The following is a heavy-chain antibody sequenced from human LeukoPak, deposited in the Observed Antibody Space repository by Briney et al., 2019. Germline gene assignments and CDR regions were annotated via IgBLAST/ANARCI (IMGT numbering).Heavy chain of an antibody. J-gene: IGHJ4*02. V-gene: IGHV3-23*01. CDR1: GFTFSSYA. CDR2: ISASGSST. Sequence: GGSLRLSCAASGFTFSSYAMNWVRQAPGKGLEWVSFISASGSSTHYADSVKGRFTISRDNSNNTLYLQINSLRAEDTAAYYCAKGAQYDFWTGYTLEYFDVWGKGTLVTVSS. CDR3: AKGAQYDFWTGYTLEYFDV. D-gene: IGHD3-3*01.